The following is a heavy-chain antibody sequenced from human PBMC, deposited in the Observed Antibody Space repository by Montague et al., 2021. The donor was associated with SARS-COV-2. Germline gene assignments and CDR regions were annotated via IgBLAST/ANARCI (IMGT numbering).Heavy chain of an antibody. CDR1: GDSVSSDGAT. Sequence: CAISGDSVSSDGATWNWVRQSPSRGLEWLGRTYYRSKWYNDHAVSVRGRVTINPDTSKNQFSLQLNSVTPEDTAIYYCTSGREGNYNVMDVWGQGTTVTVSS. D-gene: IGHD1-1*01. CDR3: TSGREGNYNVMDV. V-gene: IGHV6-1*01. CDR2: TYYRSKWYN. J-gene: IGHJ6*02.